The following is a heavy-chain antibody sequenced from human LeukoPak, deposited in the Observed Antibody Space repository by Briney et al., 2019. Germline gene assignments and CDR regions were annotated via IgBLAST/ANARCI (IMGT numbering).Heavy chain of an antibody. J-gene: IGHJ4*02. CDR3: ARGIAVAAPAIDY. V-gene: IGHV1-69*04. CDR1: GGTFSSYA. CDR2: IIPILGIA. D-gene: IGHD6-19*01. Sequence: SVKVSCKASGGTFSSYAISWVRQAPGQGLEWMGRIIPILGIANYAQKFQGRVTITADKSTSTAYMELSSLRPEDTAAYYCARGIAVAAPAIDYWGQGTLVTVSS.